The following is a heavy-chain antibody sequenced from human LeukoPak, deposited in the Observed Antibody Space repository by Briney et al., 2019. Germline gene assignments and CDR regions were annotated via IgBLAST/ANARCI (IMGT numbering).Heavy chain of an antibody. Sequence: ASVKVSCKASGYTFTGYYMHWLRQAPGQGLEWMGWINPNSGGTNYAQKFQGRVTMTRNTSISTAYMELSSLRSEDTAVYYCARGRMWAVAGRGKLKNPYYFDYWGQGTLVTVSS. V-gene: IGHV1-2*02. D-gene: IGHD6-19*01. CDR2: INPNSGGT. CDR1: GYTFTGYY. J-gene: IGHJ4*02. CDR3: ARGRMWAVAGRGKLKNPYYFDY.